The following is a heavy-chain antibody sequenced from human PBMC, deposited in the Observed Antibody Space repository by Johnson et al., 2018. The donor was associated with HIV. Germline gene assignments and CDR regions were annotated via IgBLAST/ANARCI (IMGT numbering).Heavy chain of an antibody. J-gene: IGHJ3*02. D-gene: IGHD1-26*01. V-gene: IGHV3/OR16-10*03. CDR3: ARGGGVVGNAFDI. CDR1: GFTFSSYA. Sequence: VQLVESGGGLVQPGGSLRLSCAASGFTFSSYAMHWVRQATGKGLEWVSAIGTAGDTYYDDSVKGRFTISRDNSKNTLYLPMGSLRAEEMAVYYCARGGGVVGNAFDIWGQGTMVTVSS. CDR2: IGTAGDT.